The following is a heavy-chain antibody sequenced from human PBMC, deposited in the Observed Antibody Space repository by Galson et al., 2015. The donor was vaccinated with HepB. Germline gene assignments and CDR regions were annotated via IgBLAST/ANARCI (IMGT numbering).Heavy chain of an antibody. CDR1: GYTFTSYG. V-gene: IGHV1-18*01. J-gene: IGHJ4*02. CDR3: ARATGIAAAYPGY. CDR2: ISAYNGNT. Sequence: SVKVSCKASGYTFTSYGISWVRQAPGQGLEWMGWISAYNGNTNYAQKLRGRVTMTRNTSISTAYMELSSLRSEDTAVYYCARATGIAAAYPGYWGQGTLVTVSS. D-gene: IGHD6-13*01.